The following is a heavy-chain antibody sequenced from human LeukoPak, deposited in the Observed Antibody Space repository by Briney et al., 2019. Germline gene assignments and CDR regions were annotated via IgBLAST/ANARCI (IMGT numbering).Heavy chain of an antibody. J-gene: IGHJ4*02. CDR1: GFTFSNYA. CDR2: ISGDGYST. D-gene: IGHD3-22*01. CDR3: AKTYDSSGYSY. Sequence: GGSLRLSCAASGFTFSNYAMSWVRQTPGKGLDWVSAISGDGYSTFYADSVKGRFTISRDNSKNTLFLQMNNLRAEDTAVYYCAKTYDSSGYSYWGQGTLVTVSS. V-gene: IGHV3-23*01.